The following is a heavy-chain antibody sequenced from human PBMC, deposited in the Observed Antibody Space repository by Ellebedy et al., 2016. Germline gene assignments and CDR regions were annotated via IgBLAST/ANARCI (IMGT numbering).Heavy chain of an antibody. CDR1: GYSFNSYW. CDR3: ATHTRTNDTNSLYLTWSVQYFDL. J-gene: IGHJ2*01. D-gene: IGHD2-8*01. V-gene: IGHV5-10-1*01. CDR2: IDPSDSYI. Sequence: GESLKISXQGSGYSFNSYWISWVRQMPGKGLEWMARIDPSDSYINYSPSFQDHVTISADKSISTVYLQWSSLKASDTAMYFCATHTRTNDTNSLYLTWSVQYFDLWGRGTLVTVSS.